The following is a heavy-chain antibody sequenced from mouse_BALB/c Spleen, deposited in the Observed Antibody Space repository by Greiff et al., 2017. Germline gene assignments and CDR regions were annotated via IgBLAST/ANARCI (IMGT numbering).Heavy chain of an antibody. CDR2: IYPGNGDT. CDR3: AREDDYRSLDN. J-gene: IGHJ2*01. V-gene: IGHV1-12*01. Sequence: VQLQQPGAELVKPGASVKMSCKASGSTFTSYNMHWVKQTPGPGLEWIGAIYPGNGDTSYNQKFKGKATLTADKSSSTAYMQLSSLTSEDSAVYYCAREDDYRSLDNGGQGTTRT. D-gene: IGHD2-14*01. CDR1: GSTFTSYN.